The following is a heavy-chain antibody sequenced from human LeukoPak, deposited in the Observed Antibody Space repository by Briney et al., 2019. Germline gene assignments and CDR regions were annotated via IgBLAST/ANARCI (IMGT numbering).Heavy chain of an antibody. Sequence: GGSLRLSCAASGFTFSSYGMSWVRQAPGKGLEWVSAISGSGGSTYYADSVKGRFTISRDNSKNTLYLQMNSLRAEDTAVYYCAKDLEVTMIVVVIGFFDYWGQGTLVTVSS. CDR1: GFTFSSYG. CDR3: AKDLEVTMIVVVIGFFDY. CDR2: ISGSGGST. D-gene: IGHD3-22*01. V-gene: IGHV3-23*01. J-gene: IGHJ4*02.